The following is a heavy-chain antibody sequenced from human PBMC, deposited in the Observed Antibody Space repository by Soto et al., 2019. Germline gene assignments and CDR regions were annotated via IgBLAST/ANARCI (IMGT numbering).Heavy chain of an antibody. Sequence: EVQLVESGGGLVQPGGSLRLSCAASGFTFSDHYMDWVRQPPGKGLEWVGRIRKKANSYTTEYAASVKGRFTISRDDSKNSLYLQMNSLKTEDTAVYYCARVGIVGTSDYFDYWGQGTLVTVDS. CDR2: IRKKANSYTT. CDR1: GFTFSDHY. J-gene: IGHJ4*02. CDR3: ARVGIVGTSDYFDY. D-gene: IGHD5-12*01. V-gene: IGHV3-72*01.